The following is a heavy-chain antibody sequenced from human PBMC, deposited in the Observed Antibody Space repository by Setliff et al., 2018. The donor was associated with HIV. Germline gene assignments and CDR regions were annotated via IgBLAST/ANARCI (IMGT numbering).Heavy chain of an antibody. V-gene: IGHV3-13*01. CDR3: GRTAPTDWYFDL. Sequence: GGSLRLSCAASGFTVSSYDMFWVRQVAGKGLEWVSAIGTAADTFYPASVKGRFTISRDNSRNTVYLQMDSLRVEDTAVYYCGRTAPTDWYFDLWGRGTQVTVSS. J-gene: IGHJ2*01. CDR2: IGTAADT. CDR1: GFTVSSYD.